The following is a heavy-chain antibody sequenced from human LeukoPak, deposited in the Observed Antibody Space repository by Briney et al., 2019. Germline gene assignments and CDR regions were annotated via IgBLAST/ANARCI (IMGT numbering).Heavy chain of an antibody. Sequence: SETLSLTCTVSGGSISSTSCYWGWIRQPPGKGLEWIGNIYYSGSTYYNPSLKSRVTISVDTSKNQFSLKLSSVTAADTAVYYCARHIYCSSTSCYTGHFDYWGQGTLVTVSS. CDR2: IYYSGST. D-gene: IGHD2-2*02. CDR3: ARHIYCSSTSCYTGHFDY. V-gene: IGHV4-39*01. J-gene: IGHJ4*02. CDR1: GGSISSTSCY.